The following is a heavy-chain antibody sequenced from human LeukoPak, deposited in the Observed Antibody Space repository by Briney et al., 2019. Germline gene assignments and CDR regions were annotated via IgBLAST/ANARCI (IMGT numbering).Heavy chain of an antibody. CDR2: ISSNGGST. D-gene: IGHD2-21*02. Sequence: GGFLRLSCAASGFTFSSYAMHWVRQAPGKGLEYVSAISSNGGSTYYANSVKGRFTISRDNSKNTLYLQMGSLRAEDMAVYYCARDGPAYCGGDCPGGYYYYGMDVWGQGTTVTVSS. CDR1: GFTFSSYA. V-gene: IGHV3-64*01. CDR3: ARDGPAYCGGDCPGGYYYYGMDV. J-gene: IGHJ6*02.